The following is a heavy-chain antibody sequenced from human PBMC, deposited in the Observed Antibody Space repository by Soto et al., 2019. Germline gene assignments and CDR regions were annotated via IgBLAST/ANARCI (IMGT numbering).Heavy chain of an antibody. Sequence: QVQLVQSGAEVKKPGSSVKVSCKASGGTFSSYTFSWVRQAPGQGLEWVGRIIPMVDMPNYAQKFLGRVTITPDRSTTTAYMELSSLRPEDTAMYYCSIAEYADFSMAHLDYWGQGTPVTVAS. CDR2: IIPMVDMP. D-gene: IGHD2-8*01. V-gene: IGHV1-69*02. J-gene: IGHJ4*02. CDR1: GGTFSSYT. CDR3: SIAEYADFSMAHLDY.